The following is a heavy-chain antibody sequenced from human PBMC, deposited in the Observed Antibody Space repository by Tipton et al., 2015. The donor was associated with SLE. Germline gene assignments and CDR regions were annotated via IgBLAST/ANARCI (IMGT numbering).Heavy chain of an antibody. CDR1: GYSFTNYW. D-gene: IGHD5-24*01. J-gene: IGHJ4*02. V-gene: IGHV5-51*03. CDR2: IYPGDSDT. CDR3: ARMDGSLGPFDY. Sequence: VQLVQSGAEVKKPGESLRISRKGSGYSFTNYWIAWVRQMPGKGLEWMGIIYPGDSDTRYSPSFQGQVTISADKSISAAYLQWSSLKASDTAVYYCARMDGSLGPFDYWGQGTLVTVSA.